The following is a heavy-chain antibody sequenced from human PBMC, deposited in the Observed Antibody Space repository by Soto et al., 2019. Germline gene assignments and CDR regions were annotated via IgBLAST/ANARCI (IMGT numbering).Heavy chain of an antibody. CDR2: IYSDGST. Sequence: PGGSLRLSCIASGCTVSSNFMSWVRQAPGKGLEWVSIIYSDGSTYYADSVKGRFTISRDNSKNTLYLQMNSLRADDTAVYYCASRRNPYGAYDYWGQGTLVTVSS. J-gene: IGHJ4*02. D-gene: IGHD4-17*01. CDR1: GCTVSSNF. CDR3: ASRRNPYGAYDY. V-gene: IGHV3-66*01.